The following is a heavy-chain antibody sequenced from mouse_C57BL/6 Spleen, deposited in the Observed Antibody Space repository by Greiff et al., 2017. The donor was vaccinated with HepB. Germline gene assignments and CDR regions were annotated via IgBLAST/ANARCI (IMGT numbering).Heavy chain of an antibody. D-gene: IGHD2-3*01. Sequence: VNVVESGAELVRPGPSVKMSCKASGYTFTNYWIGWAKQRPGHGLEWIGDIYPGGGYTNYNEKFKGKATLTADKSSSTAYMQFSSLTSEDSAIYYCAREGDGPEGFAYWGQGTLVTVSA. CDR1: GYTFTNYW. V-gene: IGHV1-63*01. CDR3: AREGDGPEGFAY. J-gene: IGHJ3*01. CDR2: IYPGGGYT.